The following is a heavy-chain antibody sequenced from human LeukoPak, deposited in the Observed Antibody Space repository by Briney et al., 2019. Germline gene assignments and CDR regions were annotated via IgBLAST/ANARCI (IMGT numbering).Heavy chain of an antibody. CDR3: TTSHGSGSYISTYYYYYMDV. V-gene: IGHV3-53*01. CDR2: IYSGGST. D-gene: IGHD3-10*01. J-gene: IGHJ6*03. Sequence: GGSLRLSCAASGFTVSSNYMSWVRQAPGKGLEWVSVIYSGGSTYYADSVKGRFTISRDNSKNTLYLQMNSLKTEDTAVYYCTTSHGSGSYISTYYYYYMDVWGKGTTVTVSS. CDR1: GFTVSSNY.